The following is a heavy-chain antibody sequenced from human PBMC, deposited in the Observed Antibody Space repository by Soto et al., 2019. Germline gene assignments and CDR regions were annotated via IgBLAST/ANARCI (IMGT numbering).Heavy chain of an antibody. CDR2: ISYHGRDE. J-gene: IGHJ5*02. V-gene: IGHV3-30*04. CDR3: ARGRFSTTLYAGFDP. Sequence: GGSLRLSCAASGFTFTSYAMHWVRQPPGKGLEWVAAISYHGRDEYYADSVKGRFSISRDNSENTLNLQMNSLRAEDTAVYYCARGRFSTTLYAGFDPWGQGTLVTVSS. CDR1: GFTFTSYA. D-gene: IGHD2-2*01.